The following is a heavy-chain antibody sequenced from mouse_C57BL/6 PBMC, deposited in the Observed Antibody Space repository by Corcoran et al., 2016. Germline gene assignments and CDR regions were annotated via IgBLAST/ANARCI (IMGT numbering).Heavy chain of an antibody. J-gene: IGHJ3*01. Sequence: EVQLQQSGPVLVKPGASVKMSCKASGYTFTDYYMNWVKQSHGKSLEWIGVINPYNGGTSYNQKFKGKATLTVDKSSSTAYMELNSLTSEDSAVYYCASGAYGNYFAWFAYWGQGTLVTVSA. CDR1: GYTFTDYY. CDR3: ASGAYGNYFAWFAY. V-gene: IGHV1-19*01. D-gene: IGHD2-1*01. CDR2: INPYNGGT.